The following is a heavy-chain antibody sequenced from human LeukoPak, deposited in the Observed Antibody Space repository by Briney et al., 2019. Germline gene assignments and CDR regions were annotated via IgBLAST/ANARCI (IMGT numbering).Heavy chain of an antibody. D-gene: IGHD3-10*01. V-gene: IGHV4-59*08. CDR1: GGSINSYY. CDR3: ARWEVRLNAFEM. J-gene: IGHJ3*02. Sequence: SETLSLTCTVSGGSINSYYWSWIRQPPGKGLEWIGYIHDSGSTDYNPSLKSPVTMSVDTSKNQFSLKLRSVVAADTAVYYCARWEVRLNAFEMWGQGTMVTVSS. CDR2: IHDSGST.